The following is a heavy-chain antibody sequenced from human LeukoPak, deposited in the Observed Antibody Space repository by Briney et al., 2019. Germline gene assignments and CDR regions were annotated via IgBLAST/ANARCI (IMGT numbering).Heavy chain of an antibody. V-gene: IGHV3-66*01. D-gene: IGHD6-13*01. CDR2: IYSGGST. CDR3: ARANWEQQLAFDP. Sequence: GGSLRLSCAASGFTFDDYTIHWVRQVPGKGLEWVSVIYSGGSTYYADSVKGRFTISRDNSKNTLYLQMNSLRAEDTAVYYCARANWEQQLAFDPWGQGTLVTVSS. CDR1: GFTFDDYT. J-gene: IGHJ5*02.